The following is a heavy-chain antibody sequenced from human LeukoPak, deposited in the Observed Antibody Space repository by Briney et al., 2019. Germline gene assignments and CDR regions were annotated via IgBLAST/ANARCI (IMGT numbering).Heavy chain of an antibody. CDR2: IKPDRGDT. CDR3: AREGSGSWHFRAFDI. Sequence: ASVKVSCKASAYXFTDYYIHWVRQAPGQGLEWMGWIKPDRGDTSYAQKFQGRVTMTGDTSIITAYMELSSLTSDDTAVYYCAREGSGSWHFRAFDIWGQGTMVTVSS. D-gene: IGHD6-13*01. J-gene: IGHJ3*02. CDR1: AYXFTDYY. V-gene: IGHV1-2*02.